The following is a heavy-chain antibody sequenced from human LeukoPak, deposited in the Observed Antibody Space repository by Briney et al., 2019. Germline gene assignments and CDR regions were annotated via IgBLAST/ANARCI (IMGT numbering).Heavy chain of an antibody. CDR1: GFTFSNYA. V-gene: IGHV3-23*01. J-gene: IGHJ4*02. CDR3: AGDILTGSRGYYYDY. Sequence: PGGSLRLSCAASGFTFSNYAMSWVRQAPGKGLEWVSVVSGSGGNTYYADSVKGRFTISSDNSKNMMYLQMNSLRAEDTAVYYCAGDILTGSRGYYYDYWGQGTLVNVSS. CDR2: VSGSGGNT. D-gene: IGHD3-9*01.